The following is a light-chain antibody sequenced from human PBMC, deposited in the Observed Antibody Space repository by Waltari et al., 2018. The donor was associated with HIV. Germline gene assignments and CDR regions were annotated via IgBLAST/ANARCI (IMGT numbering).Light chain of an antibody. CDR3: AAWDDSLNGPV. CDR1: SSNIGSNT. J-gene: IGLJ2*01. CDR2: SNN. V-gene: IGLV1-44*01. Sequence: QSVLTQPPSASGTPGQRVTISCSGSSSNIGSNTVNWYQQLPGTAPELLIYSNNQLPSGVPDRFSGSKSGTSASRAISGLQSEDEADYYCAAWDDSLNGPVFGGGTKLTVL.